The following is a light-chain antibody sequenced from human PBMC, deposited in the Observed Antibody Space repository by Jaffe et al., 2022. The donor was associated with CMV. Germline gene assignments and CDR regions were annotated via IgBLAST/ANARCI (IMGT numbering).Light chain of an antibody. CDR3: QQYDDFPRT. Sequence: DIQMTQSPSSLAASVGDRVTITCQASQAISNYLNWYQQKPGKAPKLLIYDASNLETGVPSRFSGSGSGTDFTFTISSLQPEDIATYYCQQYDDFPRTFGQGTKVEIK. J-gene: IGKJ1*01. CDR1: QAISNY. CDR2: DAS. V-gene: IGKV1-33*01.